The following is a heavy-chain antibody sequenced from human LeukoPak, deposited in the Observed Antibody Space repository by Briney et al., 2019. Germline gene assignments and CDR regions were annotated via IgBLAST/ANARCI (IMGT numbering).Heavy chain of an antibody. CDR2: ISAYNGNT. V-gene: IGHV1-18*01. D-gene: IGHD6-13*01. CDR3: ARLIPGYSSSWNEHFDY. CDR1: GYTFTSYG. J-gene: IGHJ4*02. Sequence: ASVKVSCKASGYTFTSYGISWVRQAPGQGLEWMGWISAYNGNTNYAQKLQGRVTITADKSTSTAYMELSSPRSEDTAVYYCARLIPGYSSSWNEHFDYWGQGTLVTVSS.